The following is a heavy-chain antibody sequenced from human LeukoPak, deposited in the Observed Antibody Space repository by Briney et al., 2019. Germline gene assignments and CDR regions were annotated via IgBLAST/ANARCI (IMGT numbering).Heavy chain of an antibody. D-gene: IGHD2-21*01. Sequence: GASVNVSCKASGYSFTKFYIVWVRQAPGQGLDWMGIINPNGGSTNYAQKFQGRVTMTRDKSTSTVYMELRSLRSDDTATYYCAKRVMIGNCMDVWGKGTSVIISS. V-gene: IGHV1-46*01. CDR1: GYSFTKFY. J-gene: IGHJ6*04. CDR3: AKRVMIGNCMDV. CDR2: INPNGGST.